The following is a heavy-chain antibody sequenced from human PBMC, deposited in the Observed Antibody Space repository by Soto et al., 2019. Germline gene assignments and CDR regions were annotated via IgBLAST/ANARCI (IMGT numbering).Heavy chain of an antibody. CDR3: ASIFRRGQLDY. J-gene: IGHJ4*02. Sequence: PSETLSLTCTVSGGSISSYYWSWIRQPPGKGLEWIGYIYYRGSTNHHPSRQSRVTISVDPSKNQFSLQLSSVTAADMAVYYCASIFRRGQLDYWGQGTLVTVSS. V-gene: IGHV4-59*01. D-gene: IGHD3-9*01. CDR1: GGSISSYY. CDR2: IYYRGST.